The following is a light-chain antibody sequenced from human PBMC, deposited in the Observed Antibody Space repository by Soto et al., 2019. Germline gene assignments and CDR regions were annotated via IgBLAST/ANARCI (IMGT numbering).Light chain of an antibody. CDR2: DVN. V-gene: IGLV2-14*03. Sequence: QSALTQPASVSGSPGQSITISCTGTRSDIGAYNFVSWYQQHPGEVPKLILYDVNVRPSGVSNRFSGSKSGNTASLTTSGLQAEDEADYYCTSLTTSTTMIFGGGTKLPVL. CDR3: TSLTTSTTMI. J-gene: IGLJ2*01. CDR1: RSDIGAYNF.